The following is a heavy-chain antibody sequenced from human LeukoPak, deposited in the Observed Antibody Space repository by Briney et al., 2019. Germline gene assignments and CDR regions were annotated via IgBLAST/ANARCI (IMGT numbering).Heavy chain of an antibody. J-gene: IGHJ4*02. CDR1: GGSFSGYY. CDR2: INHSGST. Sequence: SETLSLTCAVYGGSFSGYYWSWIRQPPGKGLEWIGEINHSGSTNYNPSLKSRVTISVDTSKNQFSLKLSSVTAADTAVYYCARGLNPRGYDFWSGYLLVSLFDYWGQGTLVTVSS. D-gene: IGHD3-3*01. CDR3: ARGLNPRGYDFWSGYLLVSLFDY. V-gene: IGHV4-34*01.